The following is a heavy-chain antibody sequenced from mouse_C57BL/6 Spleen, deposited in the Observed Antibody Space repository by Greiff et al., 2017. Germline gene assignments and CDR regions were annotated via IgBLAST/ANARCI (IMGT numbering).Heavy chain of an antibody. J-gene: IGHJ2*01. D-gene: IGHD2-3*01. CDR1: GYTFTDYN. CDR2: INPTTGGT. V-gene: IGHV1-22*01. Sequence: VQLQQSVPELVKPGASVKMSCKASGYTFTDYNMHWVKQSPGKSLEWIGYINPTTGGTSYNQKFKGKATLTVNTSSSTAYMGLSSLTSEDSAVYDCARIYDGYSFDYWGQGTTLTVSS. CDR3: ARIYDGYSFDY.